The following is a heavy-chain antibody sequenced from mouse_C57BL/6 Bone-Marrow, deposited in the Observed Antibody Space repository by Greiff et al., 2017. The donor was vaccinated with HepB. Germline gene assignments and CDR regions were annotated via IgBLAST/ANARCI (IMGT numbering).Heavy chain of an antibody. V-gene: IGHV1-81*01. Sequence: QVQLKESGAELARPGASVKLSCKASGYTFTSYGISWVKQRTGQGLEWIGEIYPRSGNTYYNEKFKGKATLTADKSSSTAYMELRSLTSEDSAVYFCARAGYYGSSYHYYAMDYWGQGTSVTVSS. CDR3: ARAGYYGSSYHYYAMDY. D-gene: IGHD1-1*01. J-gene: IGHJ4*01. CDR1: GYTFTSYG. CDR2: IYPRSGNT.